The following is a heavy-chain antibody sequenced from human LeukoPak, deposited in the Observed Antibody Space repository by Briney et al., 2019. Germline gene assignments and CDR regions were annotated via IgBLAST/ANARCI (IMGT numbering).Heavy chain of an antibody. V-gene: IGHV3-30*18. CDR2: ISYDGSNK. Sequence: GGSLRLSCAASGFTFSSYGMHWVRQAPGKGLEWVAVISYDGSNKYYADSVKGRFTISRDNSKNTLYLQMNSLRAEDTAVYYCAKRSWNYYGMDVWGQGTTVTVSS. D-gene: IGHD3-3*01. J-gene: IGHJ6*02. CDR3: AKRSWNYYGMDV. CDR1: GFTFSSYG.